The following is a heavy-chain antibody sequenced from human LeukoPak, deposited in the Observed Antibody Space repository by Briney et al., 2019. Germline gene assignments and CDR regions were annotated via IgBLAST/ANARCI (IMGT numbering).Heavy chain of an antibody. CDR3: AKGRGYCSGGSCYSGFDY. J-gene: IGHJ4*02. D-gene: IGHD2-15*01. V-gene: IGHV3-23*01. Sequence: GGSLRLSCAASGFTFSGYAMSWVPQAPGKGLEWVSTISGSGGTTYYADSVKGRFTISRDNSKNTLYLQMNSLRAEDTAVYYCAKGRGYCSGGSCYSGFDYWGQGTLVTVSS. CDR2: ISGSGGTT. CDR1: GFTFSGYA.